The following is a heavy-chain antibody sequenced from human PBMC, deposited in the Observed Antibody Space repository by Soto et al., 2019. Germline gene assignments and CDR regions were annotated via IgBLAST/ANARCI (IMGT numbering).Heavy chain of an antibody. Sequence: GGSLRLSCAASGFTFSSYSMNWVHQAPGKGLEWVSSISSSSSYIYYADSVKGRFTISRDNAKNSLYLQMNSLRAEDTAVYYCARDPRARPGFDPWGQGTLVTVSS. V-gene: IGHV3-21*01. D-gene: IGHD3-10*01. CDR1: GFTFSSYS. CDR3: ARDPRARPGFDP. J-gene: IGHJ5*02. CDR2: ISSSSSYI.